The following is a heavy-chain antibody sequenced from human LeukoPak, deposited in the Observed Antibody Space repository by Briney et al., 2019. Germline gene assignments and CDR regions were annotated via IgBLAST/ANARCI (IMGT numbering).Heavy chain of an antibody. J-gene: IGHJ5*02. CDR3: ARVRIAAAGRGFDP. D-gene: IGHD6-13*01. V-gene: IGHV1-2*04. CDR1: GYTFTGYY. CDR2: INPNSGGT. Sequence: ASVKVSCKASGYTFTGYYMHWVRQAPGQGLEWMGWINPNSGGTNYAQKFQGWVTMTRDTSISTAYMELSRLRSDDTAVYYCARVRIAAAGRGFDPWGQGTLVTVSS.